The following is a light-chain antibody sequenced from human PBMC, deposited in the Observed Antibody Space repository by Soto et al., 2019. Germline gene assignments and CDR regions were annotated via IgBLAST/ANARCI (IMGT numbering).Light chain of an antibody. V-gene: IGLV1-47*01. CDR2: RNN. CDR1: SSNIGSNY. J-gene: IGLJ2*01. CDR3: AAWDDSLSGRWV. Sequence: QSVLTQPPSASGTPGQRVTISCSGSSSNIGSNYVYWYQQLPGTAPKLLIYRNNQRPSGVPDRFSGSKSGTSASLAISGLRFGDEADYYCAAWDDSLSGRWVFGGGTKLTVL.